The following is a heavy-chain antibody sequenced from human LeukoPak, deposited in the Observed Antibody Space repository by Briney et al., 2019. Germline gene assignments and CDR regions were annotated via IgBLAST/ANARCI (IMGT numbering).Heavy chain of an antibody. D-gene: IGHD2-21*01. V-gene: IGHV3-21*01. Sequence: GGSLRLSCAASGFTFSSYSMNWVRKAPGKGLEWVSSISSSSSYIYYADSVKGRFTISRDNAKNSLYLQMNSLRAEDTAVYYCARGEGSLNAFDIWGQGTMVTVSS. J-gene: IGHJ3*02. CDR3: ARGEGSLNAFDI. CDR1: GFTFSSYS. CDR2: ISSSSSYI.